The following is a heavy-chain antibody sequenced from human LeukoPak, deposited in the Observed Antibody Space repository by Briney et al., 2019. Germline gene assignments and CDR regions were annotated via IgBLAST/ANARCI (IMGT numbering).Heavy chain of an antibody. J-gene: IGHJ3*02. CDR2: IYPGDSET. D-gene: IGHD3-22*01. V-gene: IGHV5-51*01. CDR3: ARLGDSSGYEDAFDI. CDR1: GYSFTSYW. Sequence: GESLKISCKGSGYSFTSYWIGWVRQMPGKGLEWMGIIYPGDSETRYSPPFQGQVTISADKSISTAYLQWSSLKASGTAMYYCARLGDSSGYEDAFDIWGQGTMVTVSS.